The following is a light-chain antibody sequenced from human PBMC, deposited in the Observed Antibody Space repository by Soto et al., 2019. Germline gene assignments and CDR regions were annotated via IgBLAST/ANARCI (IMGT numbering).Light chain of an antibody. CDR2: AAS. V-gene: IGKV1-39*01. CDR3: QQYKNWPPYT. CDR1: QSIGSY. Sequence: DIQMTQSPSSLSASVGDRVTITCRASQSIGSYLNWYQQKPGTAPKLLIYAASSLQSGVPSRFSGSGSGTEFTLTISGLQSEDSAVYYCQQYKNWPPYTFGQGTKVDIK. J-gene: IGKJ2*01.